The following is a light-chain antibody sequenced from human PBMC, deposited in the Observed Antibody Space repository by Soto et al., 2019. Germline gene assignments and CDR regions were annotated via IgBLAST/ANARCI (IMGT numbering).Light chain of an antibody. J-gene: IGLJ1*01. CDR3: AAWDDSLNCRYV. V-gene: IGLV1-44*01. CDR2: SNN. Sequence: QSVLTQPPSGSGPHGQRVSISCSESSSNIGSNTVNWYQQLPGTAPKLLIYSNNQRPSGVPLRLSGSKSGTSASLAISGLQPEDEADYYCAAWDDSLNCRYVFGTGTKVTVL. CDR1: SSNIGSNT.